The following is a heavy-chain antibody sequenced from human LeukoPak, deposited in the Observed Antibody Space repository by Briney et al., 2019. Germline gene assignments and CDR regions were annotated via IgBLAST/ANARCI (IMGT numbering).Heavy chain of an antibody. Sequence: PSETLSLTCAVYGGSFSGYYWSWIRQPPGKGLEWIGEINHGGSTSYSPSLKSRVTISVDTSKNQFALKVTSVTAADTAVYYCARVGDGYDSSGYYYYFDYWGQGTLVTVSS. D-gene: IGHD3-22*01. CDR1: GGSFSGYY. CDR2: INHGGST. CDR3: ARVGDGYDSSGYYYYFDY. V-gene: IGHV4-34*01. J-gene: IGHJ4*02.